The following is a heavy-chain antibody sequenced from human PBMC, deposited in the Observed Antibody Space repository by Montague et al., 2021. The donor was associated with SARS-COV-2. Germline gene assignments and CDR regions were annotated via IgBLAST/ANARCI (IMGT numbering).Heavy chain of an antibody. J-gene: IGHJ2*01. CDR2: IYTSGST. D-gene: IGHD3-3*01. CDR3: ARGLDYYDFWSGYYPAYWYFDL. CDR1: GGSISSYC. V-gene: IGHV4-4*07. Sequence: SETLSLTCTVSGGSISSYCWSWSRQPAGKGLEWIGRIYTSGSTNYNPSLKSRVTMSVDTSKNQFSLKLSSVTAADTAVYYCARGLDYYDFWSGYYPAYWYFDLWGRGTLVTVSS.